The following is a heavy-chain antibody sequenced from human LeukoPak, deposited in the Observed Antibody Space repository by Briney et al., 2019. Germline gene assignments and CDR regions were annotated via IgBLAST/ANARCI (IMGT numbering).Heavy chain of an antibody. V-gene: IGHV3-21*01. D-gene: IGHD2-2*01. J-gene: IGHJ6*03. CDR3: ARDLEMVVPAANGEMKSKVVYYYYYYMDV. CDR1: GLTFSSYS. CDR2: ISSSSSYI. Sequence: PGGSLRLSCAASGLTFSSYSMNWVRQAPGKGLEWVSSISSSSSYIYYADSVKGRFTISRDNAKNSLYLQMNSLRAEDTAVYYCARDLEMVVPAANGEMKSKVVYYYYYYMDVWGKGTTVTVSS.